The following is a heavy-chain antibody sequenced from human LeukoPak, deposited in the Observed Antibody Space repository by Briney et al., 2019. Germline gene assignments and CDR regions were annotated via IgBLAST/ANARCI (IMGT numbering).Heavy chain of an antibody. CDR2: INHSGST. CDR1: GGSISSYY. V-gene: IGHV4-34*01. J-gene: IGHJ6*03. Sequence: PSETLSLTCTVSGGSISSYYWSWIRQPAGKGLEWIGEINHSGSTNYNPSLKSRVTISVDTSKNQFSLKLSSVTAADTAVYYCARPYYYYYMDVWGKGTTVTVSS. CDR3: ARPYYYYYMDV.